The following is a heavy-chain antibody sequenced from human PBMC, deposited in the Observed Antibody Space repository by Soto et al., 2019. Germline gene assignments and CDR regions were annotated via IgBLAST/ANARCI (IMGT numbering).Heavy chain of an antibody. J-gene: IGHJ4*02. D-gene: IGHD5-12*01. CDR3: ARWGGYQYYFDH. Sequence: GASVKVSCKASGYTFRDFAMHWVRQAPGQSLEWMGYVSAAAGHTKYSQKFQGRVTITGDTSARTAYMEVSSLRSEDTAVYYCARWGGYQYYFDHWGQGTPVTVSS. CDR1: GYTFRDFA. V-gene: IGHV1-3*01. CDR2: VSAAAGHT.